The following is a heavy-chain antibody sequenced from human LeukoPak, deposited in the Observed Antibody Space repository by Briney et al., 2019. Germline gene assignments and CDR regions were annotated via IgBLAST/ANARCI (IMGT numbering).Heavy chain of an antibody. CDR2: IYPDSGGT. J-gene: IGHJ4*02. CDR1: GYTFTDYY. V-gene: IGHV1-2*02. D-gene: IGHD3-10*01. CDR3: ARGRSDYYLDS. Sequence: ASLKVSCKASGYTFTDYYVHWVRQAPGHGLEWMGWIYPDSGGTNYAQKFQGRVTMTRDTSISTAYMGLSRLTSGDTAVYYCARGRSDYYLDSWGQGTLVTVSS.